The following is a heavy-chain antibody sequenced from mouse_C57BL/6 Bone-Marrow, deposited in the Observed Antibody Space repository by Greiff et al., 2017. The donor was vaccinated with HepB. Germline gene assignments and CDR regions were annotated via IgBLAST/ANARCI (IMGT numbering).Heavy chain of an antibody. V-gene: IGHV5-6*02. CDR1: GFTFSSYG. J-gene: IGHJ3*01. D-gene: IGHD1-1*01. CDR3: ARRGGSPFAY. CDR2: ISSGGSYT. Sequence: EVKLMESGGDLVKPGGSLKLSCAASGFTFSSYGMSWVRQTPDKRLEWVATISSGGSYTYYPDSVTGRFTISRDNAKNTLYLQMSSLKSEDTAMYYCARRGGSPFAYWGQGTLVTVSA.